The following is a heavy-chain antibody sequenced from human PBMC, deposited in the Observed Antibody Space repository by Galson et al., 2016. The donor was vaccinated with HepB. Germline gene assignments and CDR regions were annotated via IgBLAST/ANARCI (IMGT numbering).Heavy chain of an antibody. CDR2: IRQDRSEK. V-gene: IGHV3-7*01. CDR1: GFTFSSYW. J-gene: IGHJ3*02. Sequence: SLRLSCAASGFTFSSYWMSWVRQAPGKGLEWVANIRQDRSEKSYVYSVKGRFTITRDNAKNSLYLQLNSLSAEDTAVYYCARDLLHFVLVPAAGTFDIGGQGTMVTVSS. CDR3: ARDLLHFVLVPAAGTFDI. D-gene: IGHD2-2*01.